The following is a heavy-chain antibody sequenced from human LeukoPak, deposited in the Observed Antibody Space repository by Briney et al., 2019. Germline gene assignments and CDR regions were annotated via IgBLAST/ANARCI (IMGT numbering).Heavy chain of an antibody. CDR3: AKEGVTMVRGVILLFDY. D-gene: IGHD3-10*01. CDR1: GFTFSNYG. Sequence: GGSLRLSCAASGFTFSNYGMSWVRQAPGEGLKWVSTISGSGGNSYYADSVKGRFTISRDNSKNTLYLQMNSLRAEDTAVYYCAKEGVTMVRGVILLFDYWGQGTLVTVSS. V-gene: IGHV3-23*01. CDR2: ISGSGGNS. J-gene: IGHJ4*02.